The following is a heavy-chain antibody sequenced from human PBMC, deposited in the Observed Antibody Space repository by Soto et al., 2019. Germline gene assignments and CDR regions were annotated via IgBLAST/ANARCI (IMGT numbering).Heavy chain of an antibody. CDR1: GFTFTTFS. Sequence: QVHLVQSGAEVKKPGASVKISCKASGFTFTTFSMHWVRQAPGQGLEWMGMITPGGGSTSYAQKFQGRVTMTRDTSTTTVYMELSSLRSEDTAVYYCARATYYYGSGSSRFDYWCQGTLVTVSS. CDR3: ARATYYYGSGSSRFDY. J-gene: IGHJ4*02. CDR2: ITPGGGST. D-gene: IGHD3-10*01. V-gene: IGHV1-46*03.